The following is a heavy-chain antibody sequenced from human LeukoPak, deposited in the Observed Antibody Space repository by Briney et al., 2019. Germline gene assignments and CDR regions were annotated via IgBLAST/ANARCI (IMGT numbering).Heavy chain of an antibody. D-gene: IGHD6-19*01. J-gene: IGHJ6*03. CDR1: GFTFSDYS. CDR3: AREYSSGWTDYYYYYYMDV. Sequence: GGSLRLSCAASGFTFSDYSMNWVRQAPGKGLDWVSSITSSSVYIYYTDSVKGRFTISRDNAKNSLYLQMNSLRAEDTAVYYCAREYSSGWTDYYYYYYMDVWGKGTTVTISS. CDR2: ITSSSVYI. V-gene: IGHV3-21*01.